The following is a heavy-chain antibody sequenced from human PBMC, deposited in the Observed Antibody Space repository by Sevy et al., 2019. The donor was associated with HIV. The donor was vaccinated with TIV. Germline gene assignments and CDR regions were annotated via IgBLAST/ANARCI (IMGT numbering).Heavy chain of an antibody. J-gene: IGHJ6*02. CDR3: GRDLVASTLTMDV. V-gene: IGHV3-48*03. CDR1: GFTFTNYV. Sequence: GESLRLSCAASGFTFTNYVMNWVRQAPGKGLEWVSYISPSGSPIYYADSVKGRFTISRDNARNSLYLQMNSLRADDTGLYYCGRDLVASTLTMDVWGQGTTVTVSS. CDR2: ISPSGSPI.